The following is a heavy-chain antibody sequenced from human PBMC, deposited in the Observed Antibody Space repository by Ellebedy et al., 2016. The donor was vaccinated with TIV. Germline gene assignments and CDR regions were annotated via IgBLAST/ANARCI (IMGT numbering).Heavy chain of an antibody. Sequence: GESLKISCAASGFTFSSYWMHWVRRAPGKGLVWVSRINSDGSSTTYADSVKGRFTISRDNAKNTLYLQMNSLRSEDTAVYYCARAYYDSSGYYGTYYFDYWGQGTLVTVSS. CDR3: ARAYYDSSGYYGTYYFDY. V-gene: IGHV3-74*01. CDR1: GFTFSSYW. D-gene: IGHD3-22*01. J-gene: IGHJ4*02. CDR2: INSDGSST.